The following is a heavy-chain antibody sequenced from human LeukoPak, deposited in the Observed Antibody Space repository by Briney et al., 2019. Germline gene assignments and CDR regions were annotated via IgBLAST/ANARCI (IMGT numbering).Heavy chain of an antibody. J-gene: IGHJ4*02. CDR3: ARGVLSTYYDFWSGYWYYFDY. D-gene: IGHD3-3*01. CDR2: IIPIFGTA. Sequence: SVKVSCKASGGTFSSYAISWVRQAPGQGLEWMGGIIPIFGTANYAQKFQGRVTITADESTSTAYMELSSLRSEDTAVYYCARGVLSTYYDFWSGYWYYFDYRGQGTLVTVSS. V-gene: IGHV1-69*13. CDR1: GGTFSSYA.